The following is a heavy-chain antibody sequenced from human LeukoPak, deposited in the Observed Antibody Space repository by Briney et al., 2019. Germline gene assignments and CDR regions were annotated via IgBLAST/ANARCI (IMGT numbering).Heavy chain of an antibody. CDR2: IRRRAYGGAA. CDR1: GFAFDDFA. Sequence: GQSLRLSCTTSGFAFDDFAMSWVRQPAGKGLEWVGFIRRRAYGGAAEYAASVKGRFIISRDDSKGIAYLQMNSLKTEDTAVYYCSRNGLVDFDYWGQGSRVIDSP. V-gene: IGHV3-49*04. CDR3: SRNGLVDFDY. J-gene: IGHJ4*02.